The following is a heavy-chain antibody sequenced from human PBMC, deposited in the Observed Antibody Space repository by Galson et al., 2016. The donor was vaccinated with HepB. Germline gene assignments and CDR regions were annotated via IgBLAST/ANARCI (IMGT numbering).Heavy chain of an antibody. Sequence: ETLSLTCTVSGGSISSSSYYWGWIRQPPGKGLEWIGSIYYSGDTYFNPSLKSRVTISVDTSKNQFYLILISVTAADTTVYYCARQTRIAIFGDAFDIWGQGTMVSVSS. CDR1: GGSISSSSYY. CDR3: ARQTRIAIFGDAFDI. J-gene: IGHJ3*02. CDR2: IYYSGDT. D-gene: IGHD3-3*01. V-gene: IGHV4-39*01.